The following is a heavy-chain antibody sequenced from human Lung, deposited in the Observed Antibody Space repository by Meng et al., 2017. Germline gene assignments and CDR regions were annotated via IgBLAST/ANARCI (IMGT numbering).Heavy chain of an antibody. Sequence: VQLEEAGGGRVKPGGSLRLSCAASGFTFSDYYMSWIRQAPGKGVEWVSYISSSGSTIYYADSVKGRFTISRDNAKNSLYLQMNSLRAEDTAVYYCARDISGPVGYFDYWGQGTLVTVSS. CDR3: ARDISGPVGYFDY. V-gene: IGHV3-11*01. D-gene: IGHD1-20*01. J-gene: IGHJ4*02. CDR1: GFTFSDYY. CDR2: ISSSGSTI.